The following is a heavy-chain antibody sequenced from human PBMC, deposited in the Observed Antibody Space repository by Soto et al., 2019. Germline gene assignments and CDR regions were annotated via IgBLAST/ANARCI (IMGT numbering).Heavy chain of an antibody. CDR3: ARVLGTAVVFRYFDY. Sequence: ASVKVSCKASGYTFTSNAIHWVRQAPGQRLEWMGWINAGNGNTEYSQKFQGRVTITRDTSANTAFMELSSLRSEDTAVYYCARVLGTAVVFRYFDYWGQGTLVTVSS. J-gene: IGHJ4*02. V-gene: IGHV1-3*01. CDR1: GYTFTSNA. CDR2: INAGNGNT. D-gene: IGHD5-18*01.